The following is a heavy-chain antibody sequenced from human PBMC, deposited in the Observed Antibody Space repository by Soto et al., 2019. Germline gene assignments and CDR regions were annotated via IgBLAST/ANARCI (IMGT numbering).Heavy chain of an antibody. V-gene: IGHV1-18*01. CDR3: ARDLAAGNCDY. Sequence: ASVKVSCEASGYTFTSYAISWVRQAPGQGLEWMGWISAYNGNTNYAQKLQGRVTMTTDTSTSTAYMELRSLRSDDTAVYYCARDLAAGNCDYWGQGTLVTVSS. CDR2: ISAYNGNT. J-gene: IGHJ4*02. CDR1: GYTFTSYA. D-gene: IGHD6-19*01.